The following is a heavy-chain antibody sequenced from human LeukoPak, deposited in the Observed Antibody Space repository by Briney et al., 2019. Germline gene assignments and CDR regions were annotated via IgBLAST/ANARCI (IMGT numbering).Heavy chain of an antibody. D-gene: IGHD1-26*01. CDR3: ARDKLYSGSYLLDGNYDY. Sequence: SQTLSLTCTISGDSVSSNSAAWNWIRQSPSRGLEWLGRTYYRSKWYNDYAVSVKSRITINPDTSKNQFSLQLNSVTPEDTAVYYCARDKLYSGSYLLDGNYDYWGQGTLVTVSS. CDR2: TYYRSKWYN. J-gene: IGHJ4*02. CDR1: GDSVSSNSAA. V-gene: IGHV6-1*01.